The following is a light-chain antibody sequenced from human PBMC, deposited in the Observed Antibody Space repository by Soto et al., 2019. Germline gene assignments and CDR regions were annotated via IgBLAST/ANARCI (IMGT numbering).Light chain of an antibody. CDR1: QSISSY. J-gene: IGKJ1*01. CDR3: QQSYSTHWT. V-gene: IGKV1-39*01. CDR2: AAS. Sequence: DIQMTQSPSSLSASVGDRVTITCRASQSISSYLNWYQQKPGKAPKLLIYAASSLQSGVPSRFSGSGSGTDFTLTISSLQPEDFAIYYCQQSYSTHWTFGQGTKVDIK.